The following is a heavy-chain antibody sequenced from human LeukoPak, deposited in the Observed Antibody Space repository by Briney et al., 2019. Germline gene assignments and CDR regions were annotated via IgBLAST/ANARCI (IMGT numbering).Heavy chain of an antibody. CDR3: ASLDTAMVNFDY. Sequence: SETLSLTCTDSGGSISSSSYYWGWIRQPPGKGLEWIGSIYYSGSTYYNPSLKSRVTISVDTSKNQFSLKLSSVTAADTAVYYCASLDTAMVNFDYWGQGTLVTVSS. CDR2: IYYSGST. D-gene: IGHD5-18*01. CDR1: GGSISSSSYY. V-gene: IGHV4-39*07. J-gene: IGHJ4*02.